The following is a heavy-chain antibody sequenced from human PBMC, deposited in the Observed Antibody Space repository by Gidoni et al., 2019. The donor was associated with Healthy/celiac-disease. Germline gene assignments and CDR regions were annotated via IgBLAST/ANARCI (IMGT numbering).Heavy chain of an antibody. Sequence: QLQLQESGPGLVKPSETLSLTCTVSGGSISSSSYYWGWLRQPPGKGLEWIGSIYYSGSTYYNPSLKSRVTISVDTSKNQFSLKLSSVTAADTAVYYCARDAVGATGYWGQGTLVTVSS. D-gene: IGHD1-26*01. V-gene: IGHV4-39*07. CDR3: ARDAVGATGY. J-gene: IGHJ4*02. CDR2: IYYSGST. CDR1: GGSISSSSYY.